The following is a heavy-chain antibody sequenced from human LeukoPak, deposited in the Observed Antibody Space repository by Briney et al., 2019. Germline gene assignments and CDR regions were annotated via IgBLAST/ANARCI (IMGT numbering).Heavy chain of an antibody. CDR1: GGSISSYY. CDR2: IYYSGST. Sequence: PSETLSLTCTVSGGSISSYYWSWIRQPPGKGLEWIGYIYYSGSTNYNPSLKSRVTISVDTSKNQFSLKLSSVTAADTAVYNCARGESSGIAAAGFDYWGQGTLVTVSS. V-gene: IGHV4-59*01. CDR3: ARGESSGIAAAGFDY. J-gene: IGHJ4*02. D-gene: IGHD6-13*01.